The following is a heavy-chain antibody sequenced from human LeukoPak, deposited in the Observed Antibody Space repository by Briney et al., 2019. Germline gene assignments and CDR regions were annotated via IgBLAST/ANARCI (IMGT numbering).Heavy chain of an antibody. D-gene: IGHD5-18*01. CDR2: ISGNGGRT. CDR1: GFTFSSYA. Sequence: GSLRLSCAASGFTFSSYAMSWVRQAPGKGPEWVSVISGNGGRTYYADSVKGRFTISRDNSKNTLYLQMNSLRAEDTAVYYCAKVRDLDTVLGRFDNWGQGTLVTVSS. V-gene: IGHV3-23*01. J-gene: IGHJ5*02. CDR3: AKVRDLDTVLGRFDN.